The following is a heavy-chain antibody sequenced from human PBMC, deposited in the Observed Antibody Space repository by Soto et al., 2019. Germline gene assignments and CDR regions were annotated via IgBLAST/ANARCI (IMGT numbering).Heavy chain of an antibody. Sequence: SETLSLTCTVAGGSISSYYWSWIRQPPGKGLEWIGYIYYSGSTNYNPSLKGRVTISVDTSKNQFSLKLSSVTAADTAVYYCASLSTGYSSGWYGGVYWGQGTLVTVSS. CDR1: GGSISSYY. CDR2: IYYSGST. CDR3: ASLSTGYSSGWYGGVY. D-gene: IGHD6-19*01. V-gene: IGHV4-59*01. J-gene: IGHJ4*02.